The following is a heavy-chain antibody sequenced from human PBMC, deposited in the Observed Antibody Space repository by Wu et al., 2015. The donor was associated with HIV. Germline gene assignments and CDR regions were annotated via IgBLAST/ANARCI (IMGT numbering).Heavy chain of an antibody. Sequence: QVQLQQWGAGLLKPSETLSLTCAVYGGSFSGYYWSWIRQPPGKGLEWIGEINHSGSTNYNPSLKSRVTISVDTSKNQFSLKLSPVTAADTAVYYCARGYSKTYYYYYYMDIWGKGTTVTVSS. CDR2: INHSGST. CDR1: GGSFSGYY. V-gene: IGHV4-34*01. CDR3: ARGYSKTYYYYYYMDI. J-gene: IGHJ6*03. D-gene: IGHD4-11*01.